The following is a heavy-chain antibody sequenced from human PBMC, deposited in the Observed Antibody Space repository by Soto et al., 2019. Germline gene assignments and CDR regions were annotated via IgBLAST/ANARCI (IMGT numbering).Heavy chain of an antibody. D-gene: IGHD3-3*01. V-gene: IGHV3-30*18. J-gene: IGHJ4*02. Sequence: GGSLRLSCAASGFTFSSYGMHWVRQAPGKGLEWVAVISYDGSNKYYADSVKGRFTISRDNSKNTLYLQMNSLRAEDTAVYYCAKGFYDFWSGYYLRYWGQGTLVTVSS. CDR2: ISYDGSNK. CDR1: GFTFSSYG. CDR3: AKGFYDFWSGYYLRY.